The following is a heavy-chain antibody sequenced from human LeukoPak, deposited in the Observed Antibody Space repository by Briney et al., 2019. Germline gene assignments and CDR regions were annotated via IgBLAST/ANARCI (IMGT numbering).Heavy chain of an antibody. V-gene: IGHV4-30-4*01. Sequence: PSETLSLTCTVSGGSISRGDYYWSWIRQPPGKGLEWIGYIYYSGSTYYNPSLKSRVTISVDTSKNQFSLKLSSVTAADTAVYYCARDSGPYGYYSFDYWGQGTLVTVSS. D-gene: IGHD5-18*01. CDR3: ARDSGPYGYYSFDY. CDR1: GGSISRGDYY. CDR2: IYYSGST. J-gene: IGHJ4*02.